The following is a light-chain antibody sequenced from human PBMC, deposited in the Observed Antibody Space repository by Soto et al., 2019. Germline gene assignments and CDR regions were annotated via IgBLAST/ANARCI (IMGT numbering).Light chain of an antibody. CDR3: QQYNKWPGT. Sequence: EIVMTQSPATLSVFPGERATLSCRASESVNSNLAWYQQKPGQAPRLLIYGASTRATGIPGRFSGSGSGTEFTLTISSLQSEDFAVYYCQQYNKWPGTFGQGTKVDIK. J-gene: IGKJ2*01. CDR2: GAS. CDR1: ESVNSN. V-gene: IGKV3-15*01.